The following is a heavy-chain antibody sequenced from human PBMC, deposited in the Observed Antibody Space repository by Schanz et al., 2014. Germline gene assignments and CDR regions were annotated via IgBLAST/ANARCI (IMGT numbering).Heavy chain of an antibody. D-gene: IGHD5-18*01. CDR3: ASERGYSYGYGAFDI. CDR1: GFTFSSYA. Sequence: QGQLVESGGGVVQPGRSLRLSCAASGFTFSSYAMHWVRQAPGKGLEWVALISYDGNTKYYADSVKGRFTISRDNSKNTLYLQMNSLRAEDTALYYCASERGYSYGYGAFDIWGQGTMVTVSS. V-gene: IGHV3-30*14. J-gene: IGHJ3*02. CDR2: ISYDGNTK.